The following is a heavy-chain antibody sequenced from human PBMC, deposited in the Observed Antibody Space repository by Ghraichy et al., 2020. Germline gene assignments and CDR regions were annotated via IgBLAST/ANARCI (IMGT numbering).Heavy chain of an antibody. D-gene: IGHD6-19*01. Sequence: ASVKVSCKASGYTFTGYYMHWVRQAPGQGLEWMGWINPNSGGTNYAQKFQGRVTMTRDTSISTAYMELSRLRSDDTAVYYCARVSGWYLNDYYYGMDVWGQGTTVTVSS. J-gene: IGHJ6*02. CDR1: GYTFTGYY. CDR3: ARVSGWYLNDYYYGMDV. V-gene: IGHV1-2*02. CDR2: INPNSGGT.